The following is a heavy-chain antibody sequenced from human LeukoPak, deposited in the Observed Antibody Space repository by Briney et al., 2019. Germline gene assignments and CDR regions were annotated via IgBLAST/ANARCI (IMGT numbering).Heavy chain of an antibody. CDR2: ISYEGSNK. V-gene: IGHV3-30*04. CDR1: GFTFSSYA. D-gene: IGHD1-26*01. J-gene: IGHJ4*02. Sequence: GGAVRLSCAASGFTFSSYAMQGVGQAPGKGLEGVAVISYEGSNKYYADSVKGRFTISRDNSKNTLYLQMNSLRAEDTAVYYCARDGGGSYGVRDYYFDYWGQGTLVTVSS. CDR3: ARDGGGSYGVRDYYFDY.